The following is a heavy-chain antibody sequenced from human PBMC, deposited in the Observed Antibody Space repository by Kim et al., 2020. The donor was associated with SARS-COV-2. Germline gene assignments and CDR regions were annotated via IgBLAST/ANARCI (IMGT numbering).Heavy chain of an antibody. J-gene: IGHJ4*02. Sequence: GGSLRLSCAASGFTFSSYWMSWVRQAPGKGLEWVANIKQDGSQKFYVDSMKGRFTISRDNAMNSLHLQMNSLRAEDTAVYYCASQTSAKGFDYWGQGTLVTVSS. CDR1: GFTFSSYW. CDR3: ASQTSAKGFDY. D-gene: IGHD2-15*01. CDR2: IKQDGSQK. V-gene: IGHV3-7*01.